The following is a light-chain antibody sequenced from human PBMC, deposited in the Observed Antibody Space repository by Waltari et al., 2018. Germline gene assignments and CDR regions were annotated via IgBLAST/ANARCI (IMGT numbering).Light chain of an antibody. Sequence: SPGLTQPPSVSVSPGQTAIITCSVDELADKYIYWFQQKSGQAPVVVIRRNTGRPSGIPERFSASDSGTTGTLVISGVQAEDEAEYYCQSADDSGDHVLFGGGTKLTVL. CDR2: RNT. J-gene: IGLJ2*01. V-gene: IGLV3-25*03. CDR3: QSADDSGDHVL. CDR1: ELADKY.